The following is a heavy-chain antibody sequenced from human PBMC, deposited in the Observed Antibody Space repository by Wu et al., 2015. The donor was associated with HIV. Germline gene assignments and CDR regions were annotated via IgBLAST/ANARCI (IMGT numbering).Heavy chain of an antibody. V-gene: IGHV1-69*05. D-gene: IGHD6-19*01. J-gene: IGHJ6*01. CDR3: AIPSIAVAGDYYYYYGMDV. CDR1: GGTFSSYA. Sequence: QVQLVQSGAEVKKPGSSVKVSCKASGGTFSSYAISWVRQAPGQGLEWMGGIIPIFGTANYAQKFQGRVTITTDESTSTAYMELSSLRSEDTAVYYCAIPSIAVAGDYYYYYGMDVWGPRGPRVTVSS. CDR2: IIPIFGTA.